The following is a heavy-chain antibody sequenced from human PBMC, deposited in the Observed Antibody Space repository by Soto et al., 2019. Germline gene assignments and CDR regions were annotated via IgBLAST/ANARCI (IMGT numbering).Heavy chain of an antibody. V-gene: IGHV4-39*01. CDR2: IYYTGST. CDR1: GGSISSYSYY. CDR3: ARRRTSYGMDV. J-gene: IGHJ6*02. Sequence: SETLSLTCTVSGGSISSYSYYWGWIRQPPGKGLEWIGSIYYTGSTYYNPSLKSRVTISVDTSKNQFSLKLSSVTAVDTAVYYCARRRTSYGMDVWGQGTTVPVSS.